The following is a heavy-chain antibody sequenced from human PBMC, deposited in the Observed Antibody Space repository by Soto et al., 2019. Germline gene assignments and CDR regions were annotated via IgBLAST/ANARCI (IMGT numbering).Heavy chain of an antibody. CDR3: ARHPWMGDYYDSSGSIVFDY. V-gene: IGHV5-51*01. J-gene: IGHJ4*02. D-gene: IGHD3-22*01. CDR2: IYPGDSDT. CDR1: GYSFTSYW. Sequence: GESLKISCKGSGYSFTSYWIGWVRQMPGKGLEWMGIIYPGDSDTRYSPSFQGQVTISADKSISTAYLQWSSLKASDTAMYYCARHPWMGDYYDSSGSIVFDYWGQGTLVTVSS.